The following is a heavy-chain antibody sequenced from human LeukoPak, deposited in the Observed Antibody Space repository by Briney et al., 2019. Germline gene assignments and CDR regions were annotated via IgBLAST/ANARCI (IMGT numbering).Heavy chain of an antibody. D-gene: IGHD6-19*01. CDR3: AIAVAGEYFQH. V-gene: IGHV1-2*02. CDR2: INPNSGGT. CDR1: GYTFTGYY. J-gene: IGHJ1*01. Sequence: GASVKVSCKASGYTFTGYYMHWVRQAPGQGLEWMGGINPNSGGTNYAQKFQGRVTMTRDTSVSTAYMELSRLRSDDTAVYYCAIAVAGEYFQHWGQGTLVTVSS.